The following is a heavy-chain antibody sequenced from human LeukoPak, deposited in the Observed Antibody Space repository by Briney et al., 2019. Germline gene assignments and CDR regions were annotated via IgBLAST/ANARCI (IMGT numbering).Heavy chain of an antibody. CDR3: ARGKASGGYSGYGLDAFDI. J-gene: IGHJ3*02. V-gene: IGHV3-33*08. D-gene: IGHD5-12*01. CDR1: GFTFSNAW. CDR2: LWDDGITK. Sequence: GGSLRLSCAASGFTFSNAWMNWVRQAPGKGLEGVAVLWDDGITKHYADSVKGRFTISRDNSKNKLYLQMNCLRAEDTAVYYCARGKASGGYSGYGLDAFDIWGQGTMVTGSS.